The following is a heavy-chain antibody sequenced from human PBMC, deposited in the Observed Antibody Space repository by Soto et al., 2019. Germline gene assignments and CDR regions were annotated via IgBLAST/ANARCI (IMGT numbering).Heavy chain of an antibody. J-gene: IGHJ4*02. Sequence: LSLTCAFSGGSISSDNWWGWVRQPPGKGLEWIGEVYHTGSTNSNPSLKSRVTMSVDKSKNNFSLKLSPVTAADTAIYYCARVSSATLLRGVIINWGQGTLVTVSS. D-gene: IGHD3-10*01. CDR3: ARVSSATLLRGVIIN. V-gene: IGHV4-4*02. CDR1: GGSISSDNW. CDR2: VYHTGST.